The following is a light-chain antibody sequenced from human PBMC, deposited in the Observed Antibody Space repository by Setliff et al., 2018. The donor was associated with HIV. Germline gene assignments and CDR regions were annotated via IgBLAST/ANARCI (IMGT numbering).Light chain of an antibody. CDR1: SSDVGGYNY. Sequence: QSALTQPPSASGSPGQSVTISCTGTSSDVGGYNYVSWYQQHPGKAPKVMIYEVSKRPSGVPDRFSGSKSGNTASLTVSGLQAEDEADYYCCSYAGNYTYVFGTGTKVTVL. CDR3: CSYAGNYTYV. J-gene: IGLJ1*01. V-gene: IGLV2-8*01. CDR2: EVS.